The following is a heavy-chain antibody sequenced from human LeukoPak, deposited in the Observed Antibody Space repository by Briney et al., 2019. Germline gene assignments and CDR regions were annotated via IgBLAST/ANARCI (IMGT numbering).Heavy chain of an antibody. D-gene: IGHD3/OR15-3a*01. CDR1: GFTLSSYA. CDR3: AKQVLGC. V-gene: IGHV3-23*01. J-gene: IGHJ4*02. CDR2: ISGSADNT. Sequence: PGGSLRLSCTASGFTLSSYAMSWVRQAPGEGLEWVSTISGSADNTNYAEAVKGRFTISRDNSKNTMYLQMNSLRAEDTAVYYWAKQVLGCWGQGTLVTASS.